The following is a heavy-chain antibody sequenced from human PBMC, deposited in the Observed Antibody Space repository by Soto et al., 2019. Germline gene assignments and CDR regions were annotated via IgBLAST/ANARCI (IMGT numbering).Heavy chain of an antibody. CDR1: GYTLTDLA. CDR3: ARGKRYFDLLSSFDY. J-gene: IGHJ4*02. V-gene: IGHV1-24*01. Sequence: ASVKVSCKVSGYTLTDLAMHWVRQAPGKGLEWVGGFDPEDGETIYAQKFQGRVTITRDTSASTAYMELSSLGSEDAAVYYCARGKRYFDLLSSFDYWGQGTLVTVSS. CDR2: FDPEDGET. D-gene: IGHD3-9*01.